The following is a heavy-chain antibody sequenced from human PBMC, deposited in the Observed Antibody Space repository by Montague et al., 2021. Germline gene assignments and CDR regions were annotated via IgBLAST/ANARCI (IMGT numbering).Heavy chain of an antibody. Sequence: SLRLSCAASGFTFSNYWMGWVRQAPGKGLEWVANIKQDGSEKHYVDSVKGRFTISRDNAKNSLYLQMNSLRAEDTAVYFCARDQGQGYCGGDCYVGLDYWGQGPLVTVSS. J-gene: IGHJ4*02. CDR2: IKQDGSEK. D-gene: IGHD2-21*01. CDR3: ARDQGQGYCGGDCYVGLDY. CDR1: GFTFSNYW. V-gene: IGHV3-7*01.